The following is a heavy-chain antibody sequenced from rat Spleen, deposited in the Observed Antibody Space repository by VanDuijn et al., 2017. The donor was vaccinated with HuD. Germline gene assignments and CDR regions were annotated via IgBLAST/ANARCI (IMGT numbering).Heavy chain of an antibody. V-gene: IGHV5-27*01. D-gene: IGHD4-3*01. J-gene: IGHJ2*01. CDR2: ISTSGGST. Sequence: EVQLVESGGGLVQPGRSLNLSCAASGFTFSDFNMVWVRQAPNKGLEWVATISTSGGSTYYRDSVKRRFTISRDNAKSTLYLQMDSLRSEDTATYYCTTGDSGYFDYWGQGVMVTVSS. CDR3: TTGDSGYFDY. CDR1: GFTFSDFN.